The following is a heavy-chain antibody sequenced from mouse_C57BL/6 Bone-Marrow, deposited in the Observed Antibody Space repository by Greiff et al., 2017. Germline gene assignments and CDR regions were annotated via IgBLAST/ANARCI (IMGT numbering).Heavy chain of an antibody. J-gene: IGHJ3*01. CDR1: GYNFTSYW. CDR2: INPSNGGT. D-gene: IGHD2-4*01. Sequence: QVQLQQPGTELVKPGASVKLSCKASGYNFTSYWMHWVKQRPGQGLEWIGNINPSNGGTNYNAKFKSKATLTVDKSSSTAYMQLSSLPSEDAAVYYCARSLYDYAAWFAYWGQGTLVTVSA. V-gene: IGHV1-53*01. CDR3: ARSLYDYAAWFAY.